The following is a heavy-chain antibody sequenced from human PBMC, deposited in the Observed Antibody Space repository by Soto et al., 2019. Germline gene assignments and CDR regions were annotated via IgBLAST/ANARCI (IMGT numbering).Heavy chain of an antibody. V-gene: IGHV1-18*01. CDR1: GYTFSSYS. CDR2: ISTTSGNT. D-gene: IGHD2-8*01. Sequence: QIQMVQSGAEVKQPGASVKISCKTSGYTFSSYSINWVRQAPGQGLEWMAWISTTSGNTHYAERVQGRVTVTLDKSARTAFMEMWGLTFDGTAVYFCARDNGYYDFWGQGNLVTVSS. CDR3: ARDNGYYDF. J-gene: IGHJ4*02.